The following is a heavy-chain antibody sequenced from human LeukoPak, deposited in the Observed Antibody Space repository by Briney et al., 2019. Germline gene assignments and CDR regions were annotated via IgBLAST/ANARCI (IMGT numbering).Heavy chain of an antibody. Sequence: GASVTLFSKASGYTFTGYDMDWIRQAPGQGLEWMGWINPNSGGTNYAQNFQGSVTMTRDTSISTAYMELSRLRSDDTAVYYCARTYYYGSDPFDPWGQVTLVTICS. J-gene: IGHJ5*02. CDR1: GYTFTGYD. D-gene: IGHD3-10*01. CDR3: ARTYYYGSDPFDP. V-gene: IGHV1-2*02. CDR2: INPNSGGT.